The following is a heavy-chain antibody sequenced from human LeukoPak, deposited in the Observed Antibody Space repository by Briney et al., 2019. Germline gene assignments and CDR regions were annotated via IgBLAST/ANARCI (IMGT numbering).Heavy chain of an antibody. V-gene: IGHV4-4*02. J-gene: IGHJ4*02. Sequence: SETLSLTCAVSGGSISSSNWWSWVRQPPGKGLEWIGENYHSGSTNYNPSLKSRVTISVDKSKNQFSLKLSSVTAADTAVYYCARLLSRRGYSYGDKHFDYWGQGTLVTVSS. D-gene: IGHD5-18*01. CDR2: NYHSGST. CDR1: GGSISSSNW. CDR3: ARLLSRRGYSYGDKHFDY.